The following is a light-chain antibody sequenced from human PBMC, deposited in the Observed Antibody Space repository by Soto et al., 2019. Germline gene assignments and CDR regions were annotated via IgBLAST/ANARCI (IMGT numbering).Light chain of an antibody. Sequence: DIQMTQSPSSLSASVGDRVTITCRASQTISNSLNWYQQKPGNAPKLLIYAASTLQRGVTPRFSGSGAGTHFTLTISGLQPEDCGSYYCQQSYSPPHTFGPGTNLEI. CDR3: QQSYSPPHT. V-gene: IGKV1-39*01. CDR2: AAS. J-gene: IGKJ2*01. CDR1: QTISNS.